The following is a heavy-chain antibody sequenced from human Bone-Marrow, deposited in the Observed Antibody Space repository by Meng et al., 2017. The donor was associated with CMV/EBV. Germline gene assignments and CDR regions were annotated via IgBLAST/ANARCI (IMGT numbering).Heavy chain of an antibody. J-gene: IGHJ5*02. CDR2: INSDGGSI. CDR3: ARDIRGYCSSTSCYWFDP. CDR1: GLTFSRHW. D-gene: IGHD2-2*01. Sequence: GGSLRLSCVASGLTFSRHWMHWVRQAPGKGLVWVSRINSDGGSISYADSVKGRFTISRDNAKNSLYLQMNSLRAEDTAVYYCARDIRGYCSSTSCYWFDPWGQGTLVTVSS. V-gene: IGHV3-74*01.